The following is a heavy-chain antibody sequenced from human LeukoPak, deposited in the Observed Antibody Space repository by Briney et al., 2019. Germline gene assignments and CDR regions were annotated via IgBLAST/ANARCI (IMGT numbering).Heavy chain of an antibody. D-gene: IGHD3-22*01. J-gene: IGHJ5*02. V-gene: IGHV4-59*01. Sequence: SETLSLTCTVSGSSISSYYWSWIRQPPGKGLEWIGYIYYSGSTNYNPSLKSRVTISVDTSKNQFSLKLSSVTAADTAVYYCARGMISPRDNWFDPWGQGTLVTVSS. CDR3: ARGMISPRDNWFDP. CDR2: IYYSGST. CDR1: GSSISSYY.